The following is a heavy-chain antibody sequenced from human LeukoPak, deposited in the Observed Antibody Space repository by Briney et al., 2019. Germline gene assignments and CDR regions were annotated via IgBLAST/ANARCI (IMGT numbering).Heavy chain of an antibody. Sequence: SETLSLTCTVSGGSISSYYWSWIRQPPGKGLEWIGYIYYSGSTNYNPSLKSRVTISVDTSKNQLSLKLSSVTAADTAVYYCARQGSERWLQSRAFDIWGQGTMVTVSS. CDR1: GGSISSYY. D-gene: IGHD5-24*01. CDR3: ARQGSERWLQSRAFDI. CDR2: IYYSGST. V-gene: IGHV4-59*08. J-gene: IGHJ3*02.